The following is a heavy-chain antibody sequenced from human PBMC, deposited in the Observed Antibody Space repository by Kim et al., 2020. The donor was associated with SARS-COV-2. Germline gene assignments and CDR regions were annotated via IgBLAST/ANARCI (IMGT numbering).Heavy chain of an antibody. CDR3: ARDEQWLSSWYFDL. CDR2: ISYDGSNK. Sequence: GGSLRLSCAASGFTFSSYAMHWVRQAPGKGLEWVAVISYDGSNKYYADSVKGRFTISRDNSKNTLYLQMNSLRAEDTAVYYCARDEQWLSSWYFDLWGRGTLAT. V-gene: IGHV3-30-3*01. J-gene: IGHJ2*01. CDR1: GFTFSSYA. D-gene: IGHD6-19*01.